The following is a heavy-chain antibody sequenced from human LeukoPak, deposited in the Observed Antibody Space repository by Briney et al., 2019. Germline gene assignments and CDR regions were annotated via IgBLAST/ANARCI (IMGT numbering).Heavy chain of an antibody. CDR1: GYSFTSYW. V-gene: IGHV5-51*01. D-gene: IGHD1-26*01. Sequence: PGESLKISCKGSGYSFTSYWIGWVRQMPGKGLEWMGIIYPGDSDTRYSPSFQGQVTISADKSISTAYLQWSSLKASDTAMYYCARQGRDIVGATTIDYWGQGTLVTVSS. CDR3: ARQGRDIVGATTIDY. J-gene: IGHJ4*02. CDR2: IYPGDSDT.